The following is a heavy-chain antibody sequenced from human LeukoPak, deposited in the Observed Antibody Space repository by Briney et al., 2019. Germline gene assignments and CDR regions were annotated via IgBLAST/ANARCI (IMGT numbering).Heavy chain of an antibody. CDR2: ISNSSTYI. CDR1: GFIFSSYS. Sequence: PGGSLRLSCAASGFIFSSYSMNWVRQAPGKGLKWVSSISNSSTYIYYADSVKGRFTISRDNAKNSLHLQMNSLRAEDTAVYYCARNRYGSSLDAFDIWGQGTVVTVSS. J-gene: IGHJ3*02. CDR3: ARNRYGSSLDAFDI. V-gene: IGHV3-21*01. D-gene: IGHD6-13*01.